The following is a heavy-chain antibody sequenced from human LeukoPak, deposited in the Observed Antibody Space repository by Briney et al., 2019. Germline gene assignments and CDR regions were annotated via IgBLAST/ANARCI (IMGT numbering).Heavy chain of an antibody. CDR3: ARVEPAGAWLGYFDY. J-gene: IGHJ4*02. V-gene: IGHV4-4*02. Sequence: SETLSLTCAVSGGSISSSNWWSWVRQPPGKGLEWIGEIYQSGSTNYNPSLKSRVTISVDKSKNQFSLKLNSVTAADTAVYYCARVEPAGAWLGYFDYWGQGTLVTVSS. D-gene: IGHD6-19*01. CDR2: IYQSGST. CDR1: GGSISSSNW.